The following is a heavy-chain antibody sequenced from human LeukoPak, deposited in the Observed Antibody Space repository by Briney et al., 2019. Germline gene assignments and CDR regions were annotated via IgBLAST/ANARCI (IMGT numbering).Heavy chain of an antibody. CDR3: AREYYGSGSHEDY. CDR2: IYYSGTT. D-gene: IGHD3-10*01. CDR1: GGSISSYY. V-gene: IGHV4-59*13. J-gene: IGHJ4*02. Sequence: AETLSLTCTVSGGSISSYYWSWIRQPPRKGLEWIGYIYYSGTTRYNPSLNSRVTISIDTSKNQFSLKLSSVTAADTAVYYCAREYYGSGSHEDYWGQGALLADSS.